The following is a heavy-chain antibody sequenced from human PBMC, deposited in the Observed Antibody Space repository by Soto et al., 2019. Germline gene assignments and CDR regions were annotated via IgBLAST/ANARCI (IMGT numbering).Heavy chain of an antibody. CDR1: GFTFTSYA. D-gene: IGHD3-3*01. V-gene: IGHV3-23*01. J-gene: IGHJ4*02. Sequence: EVQLLESGGGLVQPGGSLRLSCSASGFTFTSYAMSWVRQAPGKGLEWVSGISGSGGDTKSADSVKGRYTISRDNVKNLLYLQMNSLRAEDTAVYYCAKHDCWTLYYTGLDSWGQGTMVTVSS. CDR3: AKHDCWTLYYTGLDS. CDR2: ISGSGGDT.